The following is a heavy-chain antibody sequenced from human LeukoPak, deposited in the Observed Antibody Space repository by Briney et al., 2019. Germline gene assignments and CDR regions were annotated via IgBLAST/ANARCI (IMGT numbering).Heavy chain of an antibody. CDR2: ISSSSSYI. CDR1: GLTYSLYS. J-gene: IGHJ4*02. V-gene: IGHV3-21*01. Sequence: GVSVRLLCAVCGLTYSLYSMMCLPQATGRGGEWVSSISSSSSYIYYADSVKGRFTISRDNAKNSLYLQMNSLRAEDTAVYYCARDPGYCSGGSCYADYWGQGTLVTVSS. D-gene: IGHD2-15*01. CDR3: ARDPGYCSGGSCYADY.